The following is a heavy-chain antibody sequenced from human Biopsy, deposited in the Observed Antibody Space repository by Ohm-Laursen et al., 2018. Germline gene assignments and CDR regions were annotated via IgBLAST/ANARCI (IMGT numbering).Heavy chain of an antibody. Sequence: SLRLSCTASGFTFSDAWMNWVRQAPVKGLEWVGRIKSSTDGGTTDYAAPVKGRFTISRDDSKTTLYLQMNSLKTEDTAVYYCTTGFDGYNNGYYYFAMDVWGPGTTVTVSS. CDR1: GFTFSDAW. CDR2: IKSSTDGGTT. V-gene: IGHV3-15*01. D-gene: IGHD5-24*01. CDR3: TTGFDGYNNGYYYFAMDV. J-gene: IGHJ6*02.